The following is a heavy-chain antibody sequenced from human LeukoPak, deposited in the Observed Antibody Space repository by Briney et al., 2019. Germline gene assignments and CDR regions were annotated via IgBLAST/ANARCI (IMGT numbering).Heavy chain of an antibody. V-gene: IGHV1-46*01. CDR3: ARVGHPFHYSGSYFLDY. J-gene: IGHJ4*02. CDR2: INPSGGST. CDR1: GYTFTSYY. Sequence: ASVKVSCKASGYTFTSYYMHWVRQAPGQGLEWMGIINPSGGSTSYAQKFQGRVTMTRDTSTSTVYMELSSLRSEDTAVYYCARVGHPFHYSGSYFLDYWGQGTLVTVSS. D-gene: IGHD1-26*01.